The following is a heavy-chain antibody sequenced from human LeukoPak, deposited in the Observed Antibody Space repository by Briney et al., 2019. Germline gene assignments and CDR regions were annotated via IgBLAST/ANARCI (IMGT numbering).Heavy chain of an antibody. CDR3: ARDSLHYYYYDTNGHYYVF. CDR2: ISAYNGDT. V-gene: IGHV1-18*01. Sequence: ASVKVSCKASGYTFSNYGITWVRQAPGQGLEWMGWISAYNGDTNSAQKFRGRVTMTTDASTSTAYLERRSLGSDDTAVYYCARDSLHYYYYDTNGHYYVFWGQGTLVTVSS. D-gene: IGHD3-22*01. CDR1: GYTFSNYG. J-gene: IGHJ4*02.